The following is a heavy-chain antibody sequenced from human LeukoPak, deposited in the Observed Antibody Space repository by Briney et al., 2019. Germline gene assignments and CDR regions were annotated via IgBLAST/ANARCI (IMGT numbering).Heavy chain of an antibody. J-gene: IGHJ4*02. CDR2: IYSSGST. D-gene: IGHD6-13*01. CDR1: GGSISSDSYY. Sequence: PSETLSPTCTVSGGSISSDSYYWSWIRQPAGKGLEWIGRIYSSGSTDYNPSLKSRVTMSVDTSKKQFSLKLSSVTAADTAVYYCARGLHPQTTYSSSWWGYFDYWGQGTLVTVSS. V-gene: IGHV4-61*02. CDR3: ARGLHPQTTYSSSWWGYFDY.